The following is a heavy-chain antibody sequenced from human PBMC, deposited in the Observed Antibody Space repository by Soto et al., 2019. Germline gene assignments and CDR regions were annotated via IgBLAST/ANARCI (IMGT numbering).Heavy chain of an antibody. V-gene: IGHV3-21*01. D-gene: IGHD2-2*01. J-gene: IGHJ3*02. CDR3: ARIGSSRLQDAFDI. CDR2: ISSSSSYI. Sequence: GGSLRLSCAASGFTFSSYSMNWVRQAPGKGLEWVSSISSSSSYIYYADSVKGRFTISRDNAKNSLYLQMNSLRAEDTAVFYCARIGSSRLQDAFDIWGQGTMVTVSS. CDR1: GFTFSSYS.